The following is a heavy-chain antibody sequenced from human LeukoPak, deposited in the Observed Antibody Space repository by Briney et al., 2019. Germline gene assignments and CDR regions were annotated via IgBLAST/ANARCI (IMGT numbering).Heavy chain of an antibody. Sequence: SETLSLTCTVSGGSINNYYWSWMRQSPEKGLEWIGYILYSGATNYNPSFKSRLTISVDMSKNQFSLRLTSVTAAGTAVYFCARRAFAEFAFDIWGQGAMVTVSS. CDR1: GGSINNYY. D-gene: IGHD3-3*02. CDR2: ILYSGAT. J-gene: IGHJ3*02. V-gene: IGHV4-59*01. CDR3: ARRAFAEFAFDI.